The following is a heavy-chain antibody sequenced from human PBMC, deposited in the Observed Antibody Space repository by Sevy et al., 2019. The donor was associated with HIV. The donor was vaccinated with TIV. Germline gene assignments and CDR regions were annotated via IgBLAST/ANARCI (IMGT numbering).Heavy chain of an antibody. CDR2: IYHSGST. D-gene: IGHD3-22*01. CDR3: ARDYDSSGLGAWGY. J-gene: IGHJ4*02. Sequence: SETLSLTCAVSGYSISSGYYWGWIRQPPGKGLEWIGSIYHSGSTYYNPSLKSRVTISVDTSKNQCSLKLSSVTAADTAVYYGARDYDSSGLGAWGYWGQGTLVTVSS. CDR1: GYSISSGYY. V-gene: IGHV4-38-2*02.